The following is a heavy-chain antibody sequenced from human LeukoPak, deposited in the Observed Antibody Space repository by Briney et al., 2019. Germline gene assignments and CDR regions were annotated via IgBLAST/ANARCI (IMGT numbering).Heavy chain of an antibody. CDR2: MNPNSGNT. J-gene: IGHJ4*02. CDR3: ARVVGSSISFDH. CDR1: GYTFTSYV. V-gene: IGHV1-8*01. Sequence: ASVKVSCKASGYTFTSYVINWVRQATGQGLEWMGWMNPNSGNTGYAQKFQGRVTMTRNTSISTAYMELSSLRSEDTAVYYCARVVGSSISFDHWGQGTLVTVSS. D-gene: IGHD1-26*01.